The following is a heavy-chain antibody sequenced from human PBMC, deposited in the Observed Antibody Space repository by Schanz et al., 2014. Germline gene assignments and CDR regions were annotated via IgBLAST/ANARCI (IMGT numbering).Heavy chain of an antibody. CDR3: AREQIMAAAGRVDY. Sequence: EVQLLDSGGGLVQPGGSLRLSCAASGFTFSTYAMSWVRQAPGKGLEWVSAISGSGGSTYYADSVKGRFTISRDNAKNSLYLQMNSLRAEDTAVYYCAREQIMAAAGRVDYWGHGTLVTVSS. CDR2: ISGSGGST. D-gene: IGHD6-13*01. J-gene: IGHJ4*01. CDR1: GFTFSTYA. V-gene: IGHV3-23*01.